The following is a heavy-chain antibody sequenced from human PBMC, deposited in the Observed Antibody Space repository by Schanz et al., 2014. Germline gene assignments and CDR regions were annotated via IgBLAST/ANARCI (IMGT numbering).Heavy chain of an antibody. D-gene: IGHD2-2*01. CDR1: GYTFTSYD. Sequence: QGQLVQSGAEVKKPGASVKVSCKASGYTFTSYDINWVRQATGQGLEWMGWISVYHGHTNYAEKVHGRVTMTTDTSTSTAYMELRSLISDDTAMYYCARGIPYCSSTSCSGLDAYDVWGQGTLVTVSS. CDR3: ARGIPYCSSTSCSGLDAYDV. CDR2: ISVYHGHT. J-gene: IGHJ3*01. V-gene: IGHV1-18*01.